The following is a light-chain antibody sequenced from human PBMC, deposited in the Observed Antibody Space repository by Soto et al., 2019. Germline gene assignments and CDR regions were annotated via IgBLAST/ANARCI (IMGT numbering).Light chain of an antibody. CDR2: EVN. CDR1: SSDVGGYNY. CDR3: SSYAGSSDV. Sequence: QSALTQPPFASGSPGQLVTISCTRMSSDVGGYNYVSWYQQHPGKAPKLMIYEVNKRPSGVPDRFSGSKSGNTASLTVSGLQAEDEADYYCSSYAGSSDVFGTGTKVTVL. J-gene: IGLJ1*01. V-gene: IGLV2-8*01.